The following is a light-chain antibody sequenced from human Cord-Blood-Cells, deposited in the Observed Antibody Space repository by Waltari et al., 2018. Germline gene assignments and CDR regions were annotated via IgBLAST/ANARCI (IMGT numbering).Light chain of an antibody. J-gene: IGLJ1*01. CDR2: EVS. V-gene: IGLV2-8*01. Sequence: QSALTQPPSASGSPGPSVPIPCPGTSSDVGGSHYVSWYQQHPGKAPKLMIYEVSKRPSGVPDRFSGSKSGNTASLTVSGLQAEDEADYYCSSYAGSNNYVFGTGTKVTVL. CDR1: SSDVGGSHY. CDR3: SSYAGSNNYV.